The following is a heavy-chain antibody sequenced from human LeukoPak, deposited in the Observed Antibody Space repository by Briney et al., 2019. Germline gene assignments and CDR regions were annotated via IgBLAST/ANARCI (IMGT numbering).Heavy chain of an antibody. CDR1: GYTFTSSG. CDR2: ISTNNGNT. Sequence: ASVKVSCKASGYTFTSSGISWVRQAPGQGLQWMGWISTNNGNTNYAQKSQGRVTMTRDTSTSTAYMELRSLRPDDTAVYYCARPDVSQGITIWGHGTLVTVSS. J-gene: IGHJ4*01. V-gene: IGHV1-18*01. D-gene: IGHD3-10*01. CDR3: ARPDVSQGITI.